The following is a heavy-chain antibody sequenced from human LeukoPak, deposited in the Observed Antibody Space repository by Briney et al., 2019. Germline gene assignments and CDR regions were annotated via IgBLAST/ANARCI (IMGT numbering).Heavy chain of an antibody. CDR1: GGTFSSYA. V-gene: IGHV1-69*04. CDR3: ATVEHSMVGGARGIKLDAFDI. D-gene: IGHD3-10*01. Sequence: SVKVSCKASGGTFSSYAISWVRQAPGQGLEWMGRIIPILGIANYAQKFQGRVTITADKSTSTAYMELSSLRSEDTAVYYCATVEHSMVGGARGIKLDAFDIGGQGKMVPVSS. J-gene: IGHJ3*02. CDR2: IIPILGIA.